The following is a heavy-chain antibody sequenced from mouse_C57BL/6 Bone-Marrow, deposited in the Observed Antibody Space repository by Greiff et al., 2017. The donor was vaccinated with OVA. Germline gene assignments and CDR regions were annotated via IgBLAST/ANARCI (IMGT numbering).Heavy chain of an antibody. CDR2: IHPNSGSN. Sequence: VQLQQSGAELVKPGASVKLSCTASGYTFTSYWMHWVKQRPGQGLEWIGMIHPNSGSNKYHEKFKSKATLTVDKSSITAYMQLSSLTSEDSAVYYCARYISLDYWGQGTTLTVSS. J-gene: IGHJ2*01. V-gene: IGHV1-64*01. D-gene: IGHD1-3*01. CDR1: GYTFTSYW. CDR3: ARYISLDY.